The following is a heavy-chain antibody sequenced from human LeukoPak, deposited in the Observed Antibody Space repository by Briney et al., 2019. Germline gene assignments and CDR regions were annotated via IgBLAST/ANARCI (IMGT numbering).Heavy chain of an antibody. CDR3: AGTNTVSWNFDL. D-gene: IGHD4-17*01. V-gene: IGHV4-59*01. CDR2: IYYSGST. Sequence: PSETLSLTCTVSGGSISSYYWSWIRQPPGKGLEWIGYIYYSGSTNYNPSLKSRVTISVDTSKNQFSLKLSSVTAADTAVYYCAGTNTVSWNFDLWGRGTLVIVSS. CDR1: GGSISSYY. J-gene: IGHJ2*01.